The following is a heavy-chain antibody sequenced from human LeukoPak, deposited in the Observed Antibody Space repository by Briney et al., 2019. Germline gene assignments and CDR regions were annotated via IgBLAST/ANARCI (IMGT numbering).Heavy chain of an antibody. CDR2: MNPISGNT. Sequence: APVKVSCKASGYTFTSYDINWVRQATGQGLEWVGWMNPISGNTGYAQKFQGRVTMTRNTSISTAYMELSSLRSEDTAVYYCARGGYSSGWYGYWGQGTLVTVSS. J-gene: IGHJ4*02. CDR1: GYTFTSYD. CDR3: ARGGYSSGWYGY. V-gene: IGHV1-8*01. D-gene: IGHD6-19*01.